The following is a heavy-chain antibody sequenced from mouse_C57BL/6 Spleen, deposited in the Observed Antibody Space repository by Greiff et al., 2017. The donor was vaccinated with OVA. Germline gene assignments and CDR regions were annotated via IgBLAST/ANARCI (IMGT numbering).Heavy chain of an antibody. CDR1: GYTFTDYY. Sequence: VQLQQSGPELVKPGASVKISCKASGYTFTDYYMNWVKQSHGKSLEWIGDINPNNGGTSYNQKFKGKATLTVDKSSSTAYMELRSLTSEDSAVYYCARDTTAPYYFDYWGQGTTLTVSS. CDR3: ARDTTAPYYFDY. V-gene: IGHV1-26*01. D-gene: IGHD1-2*01. CDR2: INPNNGGT. J-gene: IGHJ2*01.